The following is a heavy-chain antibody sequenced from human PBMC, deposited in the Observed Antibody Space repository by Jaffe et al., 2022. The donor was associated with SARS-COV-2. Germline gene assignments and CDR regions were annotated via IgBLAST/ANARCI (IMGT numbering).Heavy chain of an antibody. CDR3: ARSLVVPGAIYYYYGMDV. CDR2: IYTSGST. CDR1: GGSISSYY. Sequence: QVQLQESGPGLVKPSETLSLTCTVSGGSISSYYWSWIRQPAGKGLEWIGRIYTSGSTNYNPSLKSRVTMSVDTSKNQFSLKLSSVTAADTAVYYCARSLVVPGAIYYYYGMDVWGQGTTVTVSS. D-gene: IGHD2-2*01. V-gene: IGHV4-4*07. J-gene: IGHJ6*02.